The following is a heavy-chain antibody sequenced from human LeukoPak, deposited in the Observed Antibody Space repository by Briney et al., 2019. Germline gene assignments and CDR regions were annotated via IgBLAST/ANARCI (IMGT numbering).Heavy chain of an antibody. CDR1: GFLLTTSGVG. CDR3: AHRRDSSGYQYRYWFAP. CDR2: INWDDQK. D-gene: IGHD3-22*01. V-gene: IGHV2-5*02. Sequence: SGPTLVKPTQTLTLTCTFSGFLLTTSGVGVGWIRQPPGKALEWLALINWDDQKVYSPSLQSRLSITKDTSKNQVVLTMTNVDPVDTATYYCAHRRDSSGYQYRYWFAPWGQGTLVTVSS. J-gene: IGHJ5*02.